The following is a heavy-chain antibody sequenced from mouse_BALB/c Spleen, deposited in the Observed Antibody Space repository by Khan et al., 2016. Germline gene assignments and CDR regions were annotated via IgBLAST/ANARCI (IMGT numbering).Heavy chain of an antibody. V-gene: IGHV9-3*02. J-gene: IGHJ3*01. Sequence: QIQLVQSGPELKKPGETVKISCKASGYTFTNYGMNWVKQAPGKGLKWMGWINTNTGEPTYAEEFKGRFAFSLATSASTAFLQIYTLKNEDTATYFCAEYYYGSNWFAYWGQGTLVTVSA. CDR3: AEYYYGSNWFAY. CDR1: GYTFTNYG. CDR2: INTNTGEP. D-gene: IGHD1-1*01.